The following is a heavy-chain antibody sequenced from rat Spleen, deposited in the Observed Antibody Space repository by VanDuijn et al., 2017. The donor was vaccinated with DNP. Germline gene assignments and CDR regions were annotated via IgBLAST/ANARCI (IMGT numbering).Heavy chain of an antibody. J-gene: IGHJ2*01. V-gene: IGHV5-25*01. CDR3: ATDHRYGY. CDR2: ISTGGGDT. D-gene: IGHD1-5*01. CDR1: GFTFNNYV. Sequence: EVQLVESGGGLVQPGRSLRLSCAASGFTFNNYVMAWVRQAPTMGLEWVASISTGGGDTYYRDSVKGRFTISRDNAKSTLYLQMDSLRSEDTATYYCATDHRYGYWGQGVMVTVSS.